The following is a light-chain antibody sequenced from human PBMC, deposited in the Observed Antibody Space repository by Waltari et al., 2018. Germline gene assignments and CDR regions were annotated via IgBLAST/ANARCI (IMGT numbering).Light chain of an antibody. V-gene: IGLV3-1*01. J-gene: IGLJ2*01. CDR2: QDD. Sequence: SYEVTQSPSVSVSPGQTAAITCSGDKLGEKFVCWYQQQPGQSPLLVLYQDDKRPSGIPERFSGSNSGNTATLVISGTQAMDEADYYCQAWDTDTVIFGGGTKLTVL. CDR1: KLGEKF. CDR3: QAWDTDTVI.